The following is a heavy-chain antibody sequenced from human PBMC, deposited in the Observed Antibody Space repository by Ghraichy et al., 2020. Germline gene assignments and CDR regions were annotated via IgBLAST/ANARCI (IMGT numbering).Heavy chain of an antibody. CDR1: GFTFSSYA. CDR2: ISSNGGST. J-gene: IGHJ4*02. V-gene: IGHV3-64D*09. D-gene: IGHD4-17*01. Sequence: GESLNISCSASGFTFSSYAMHWVRQAPGKGLEYVSAISSNGGSTYYADSVKGRFTISRDNSKNTLYLQMSSLRAEDTAVYYCVKDGRYGDYGGRFDYWGQGTLVTVSS. CDR3: VKDGRYGDYGGRFDY.